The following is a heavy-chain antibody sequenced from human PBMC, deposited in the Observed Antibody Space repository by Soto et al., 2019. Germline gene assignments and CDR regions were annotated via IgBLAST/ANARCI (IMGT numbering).Heavy chain of an antibody. CDR1: GGSISNDY. V-gene: IGHV4-4*09. Sequence: SETLSLTCRVSGGSISNDYWTWIRQPPGKGLEWIGYIYKGGSINYNPSLKSRVTISVDTSNNQFSLKLRSVTAADTAVYYCASQHYYDSSGYYVVYWGQGTLVTVSS. CDR3: ASQHYYDSSGYYVVY. J-gene: IGHJ4*02. D-gene: IGHD3-22*01. CDR2: IYKGGSI.